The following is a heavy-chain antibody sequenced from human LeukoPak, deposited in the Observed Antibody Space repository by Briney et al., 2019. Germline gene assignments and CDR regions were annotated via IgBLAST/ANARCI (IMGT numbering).Heavy chain of an antibody. V-gene: IGHV1-2*02. CDR1: GYTFTGYY. D-gene: IGHD3-22*01. CDR3: ASRSRNYHETSGYYYYHYMDV. CDR2: INPNSGGT. Sequence: ASVKVSCKASGYTFTGYYMHWVRQAPGQGLEWMGWINPNSGGTNYAQKFQGRVTMTRDTSISTAYMELSRLRSDDTAVYFCASRSRNYHETSGYYYYHYMDVWGKGTTVTVSS. J-gene: IGHJ6*03.